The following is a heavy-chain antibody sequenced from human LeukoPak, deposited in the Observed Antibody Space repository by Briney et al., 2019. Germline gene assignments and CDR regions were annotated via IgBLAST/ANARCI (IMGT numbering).Heavy chain of an antibody. CDR3: AREWQYQFDY. D-gene: IGHD4-11*01. CDR1: GVSITNTNYY. CDR2: VYHSGIT. J-gene: IGHJ4*02. V-gene: IGHV4-39*02. Sequence: SETLSLTCTVSGVSITNTNYYWAWIRQPPGEGLEWIGSVYHSGITYYTPSLKSRVSISVDTSKNQFSLKVTSVTAADTAVYYCAREWQYQFDYWGQGSLVTVSS.